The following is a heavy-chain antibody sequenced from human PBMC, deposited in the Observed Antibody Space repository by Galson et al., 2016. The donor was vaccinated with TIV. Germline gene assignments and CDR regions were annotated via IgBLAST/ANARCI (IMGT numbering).Heavy chain of an antibody. CDR2: ISWNSDTI. CDR1: GFTFDDYA. Sequence: SLRLSCAASGFTFDDYAMHWVRHAPGRGLEWVSSISWNSDTIVYADSMKGRFTISGDNSKNSLYLQMNSLTSDDTALYYCVKGAGRYSRSWYFDYWGQGTLVTVSS. CDR3: VKGAGRYSRSWYFDY. D-gene: IGHD6-13*01. J-gene: IGHJ4*02. V-gene: IGHV3-9*01.